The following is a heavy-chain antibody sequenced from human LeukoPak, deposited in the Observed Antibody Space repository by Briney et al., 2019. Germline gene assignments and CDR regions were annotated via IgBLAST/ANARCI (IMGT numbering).Heavy chain of an antibody. V-gene: IGHV3-33*01. D-gene: IGHD2-8*01. CDR2: IYFDTKNI. CDR3: ARESCLNAVCYTGEGAFDI. Sequence: GGSLRLSCAASGFSFSSYGLHWVRQAPGKGLEWVAVIYFDTKNIHYADSVKGRFTVSRDDSKNTLYLQMNSLRAEDTAVYYCARESCLNAVCYTGEGAFDIWGQGTMVTVSS. CDR1: GFSFSSYG. J-gene: IGHJ3*02.